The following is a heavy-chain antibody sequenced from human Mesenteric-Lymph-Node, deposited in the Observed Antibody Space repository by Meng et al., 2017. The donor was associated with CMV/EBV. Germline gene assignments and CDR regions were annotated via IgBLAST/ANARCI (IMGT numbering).Heavy chain of an antibody. D-gene: IGHD6-13*01. J-gene: IGHJ6*02. CDR2: ISYDGSNK. CDR1: EFTFSRYG. V-gene: IGHV3-30*04. Sequence: GGSLRLSCAASEFTFSRYGMHWVRQAPGKGLEWVAIISYDGSNKYYADSVKGRFTISRDNSKNTLYLQMDSLRAEDTAVYYCARVEAGHTPNHYYYGMDVWGQGTTVTVSS. CDR3: ARVEAGHTPNHYYYGMDV.